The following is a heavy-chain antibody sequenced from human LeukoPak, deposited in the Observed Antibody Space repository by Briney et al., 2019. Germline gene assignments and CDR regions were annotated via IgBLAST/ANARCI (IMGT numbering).Heavy chain of an antibody. CDR2: FDPEDGET. D-gene: IGHD4-11*01. V-gene: IGHV1-24*01. CDR3: ATAHFDYSNYENWFDP. CDR1: GYTLTELS. J-gene: IGHJ5*02. Sequence: ASVKASCKVSGYTLTELSMHWVRQAPGKGLEWMGGFDPEDGETIYAQKFQGRVTMTEDTSTDTAYMELSSLRSEDTAVYYCATAHFDYSNYENWFDPWGQGTLVTVSS.